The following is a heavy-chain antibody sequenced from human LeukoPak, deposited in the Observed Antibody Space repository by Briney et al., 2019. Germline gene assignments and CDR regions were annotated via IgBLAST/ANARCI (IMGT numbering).Heavy chain of an antibody. CDR2: ISGDGGST. CDR3: AKDTPAIAAAGGIHY. V-gene: IGHV3-43*02. J-gene: IGHJ4*02. D-gene: IGHD6-13*01. CDR1: RFTFDDYA. Sequence: GGSLRLSCAASRFTFDDYAMHWVRQAPGKGLEWVSLISGDGGSTYYADSVKGRFTISRDNSKNSLYLQMNSLRTEDTALYYCAKDTPAIAAAGGIHYWGQGTLVTVSS.